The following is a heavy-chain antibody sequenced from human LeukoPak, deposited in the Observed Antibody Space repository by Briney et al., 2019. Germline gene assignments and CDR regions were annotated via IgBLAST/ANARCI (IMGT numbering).Heavy chain of an antibody. V-gene: IGHV4-34*01. CDR3: ARDKLGIDY. CDR2: INHSGST. Sequence: SETLSLTCAVYGGSFSGYYWSWIRQPPGKGLEWIGEINHSGSTNYNPSLKSRVTISVDTSKNQFSLKLSSVTAADTAVYYCARDKLGIDYWGQGTLVTVSS. D-gene: IGHD7-27*01. CDR1: GGSFSGYY. J-gene: IGHJ4*02.